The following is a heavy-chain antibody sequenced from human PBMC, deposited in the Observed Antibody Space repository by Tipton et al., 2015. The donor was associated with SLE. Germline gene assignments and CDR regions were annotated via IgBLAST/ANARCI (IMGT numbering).Heavy chain of an antibody. D-gene: IGHD4-17*01. Sequence: TLSLTCTVSGGSISSYYWGWIRQPPGKGLEWIGSIYYSGSTYYNPSLKSRVTISVDTSKNQFSLKLSSVTAADTAVYYCARHLREATVTPLWYFDLWGRGTLVTVSS. J-gene: IGHJ2*01. CDR1: GGSISSYY. CDR2: IYYSGST. V-gene: IGHV4-39*01. CDR3: ARHLREATVTPLWYFDL.